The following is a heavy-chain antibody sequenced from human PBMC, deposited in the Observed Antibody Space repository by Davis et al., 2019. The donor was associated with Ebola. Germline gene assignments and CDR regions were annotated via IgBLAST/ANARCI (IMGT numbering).Heavy chain of an antibody. V-gene: IGHV3-13*01. Sequence: PGGSLRLSCAASGFTFRTYDMHWVRQTTGKGLEWVSVIGTAGDTYYRGSVKGRFTISRENARNSLYLQMNSLTAGDTAVYYCARAQFGDVVLDYWGQGTLVTASS. CDR1: GFTFRTYD. CDR3: ARAQFGDVVLDY. D-gene: IGHD4-17*01. J-gene: IGHJ4*02. CDR2: IGTAGDT.